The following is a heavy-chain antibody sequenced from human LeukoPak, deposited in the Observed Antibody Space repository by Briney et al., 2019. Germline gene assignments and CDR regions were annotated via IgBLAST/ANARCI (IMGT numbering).Heavy chain of an antibody. CDR2: ISGTTGST. CDR3: ASELVPAANYDAFNI. CDR1: GFTFSSYA. D-gene: IGHD2-2*01. J-gene: IGHJ3*02. V-gene: IGHV3-23*01. Sequence: PGGSLRLSCAASGFTFSSYAMSWVRQAPVKGLECVSAISGTTGSTYYADSVKGRFTISRDNSKKTLYLQMNSLRAEDTAVYYCASELVPAANYDAFNIWGQGTMVTVAS.